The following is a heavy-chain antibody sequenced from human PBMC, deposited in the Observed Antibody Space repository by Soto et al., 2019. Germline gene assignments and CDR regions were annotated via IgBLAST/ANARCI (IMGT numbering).Heavy chain of an antibody. J-gene: IGHJ4*02. CDR2: IYYSGST. CDR1: GGSISSSSCY. Sequence: QLQLQESGPRLVKPSETLSLTCTVSGGSISSSSCYWGWMRQPPGKGLEWIGNIYYSGSTYYNQSLKSRVTISVDTSKNQFSLNLRSVTAADTAVYYCARLSAGTIFDHWGQGTLVTVSS. V-gene: IGHV4-39*01. D-gene: IGHD1-26*01. CDR3: ARLSAGTIFDH.